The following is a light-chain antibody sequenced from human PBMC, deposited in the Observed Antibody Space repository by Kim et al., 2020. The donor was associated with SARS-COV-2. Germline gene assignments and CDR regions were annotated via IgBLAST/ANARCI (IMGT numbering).Light chain of an antibody. CDR3: QVWDSSSVV. V-gene: IGLV3-21*04. CDR1: NIGSKS. Sequence: APGKTARISCGGNNIGSKSVHWYQQKPGQAPVLVIYYDSDRPSGIPERFSGSNSGNTATLTISRVEAGDEADYYCQVWDSSSVVFGGGTQLTVL. J-gene: IGLJ2*01. CDR2: YDS.